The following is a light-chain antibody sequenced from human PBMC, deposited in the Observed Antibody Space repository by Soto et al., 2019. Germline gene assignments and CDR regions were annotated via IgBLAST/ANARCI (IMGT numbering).Light chain of an antibody. J-gene: IGKJ1*01. Sequence: DFQMTQAPSTLTASVGERVTITCVASKSIQNSLRSYQQTPVTARNVLISGASRLDTGVPSRFRGSGDETEFTLTIPSLHPDDFGTYSCQQHDVHPQTFGQGTKVDIK. V-gene: IGKV1-5*01. CDR3: QQHDVHPQT. CDR2: GAS. CDR1: KSIQNS.